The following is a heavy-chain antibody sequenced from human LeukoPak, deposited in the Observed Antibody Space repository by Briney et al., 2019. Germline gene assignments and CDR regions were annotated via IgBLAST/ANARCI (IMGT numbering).Heavy chain of an antibody. CDR1: GFTFDDYT. V-gene: IGHV3-43*01. J-gene: IGHJ4*02. D-gene: IGHD3-10*01. Sequence: GGSLRLSCAASGFTFDDYTMHWVRQAPGKGLEWVSLISWDGGSTYYADSVKGRFTISRDNSKNTLYLQMNSLRAEDTAVYYCAKSRCWAQITIKDWGQGTLVTVSS. CDR2: ISWDGGST. CDR3: AKSRCWAQITIKD.